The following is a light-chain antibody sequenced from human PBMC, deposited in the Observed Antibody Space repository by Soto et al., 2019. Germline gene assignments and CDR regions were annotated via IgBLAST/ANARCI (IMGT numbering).Light chain of an antibody. J-gene: IGKJ4*01. Sequence: EVVLTQSPATLSLSPGERATLSCRASENVRTFVDWYQQKPGQAPRLLIYGASNRATGIPARFSGSGSGTDFTLTISNLEPEDFAVYYCQQRAGWPLTFGGGTKVDIK. CDR2: GAS. V-gene: IGKV3-11*01. CDR1: ENVRTF. CDR3: QQRAGWPLT.